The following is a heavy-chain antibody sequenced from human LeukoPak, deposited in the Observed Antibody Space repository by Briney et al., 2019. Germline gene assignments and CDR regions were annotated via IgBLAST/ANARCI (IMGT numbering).Heavy chain of an antibody. J-gene: IGHJ6*03. Sequence: SETLSLTCTVSGGSISSYYWSWIRQPPGKGLEWIGYIYYSGSTNYNPSLKSRVTISVDTSKNQFSLKLSSVTAADTAVYYCARATGGYYYYYMDVWGKGTTVTVSS. V-gene: IGHV4-59*01. CDR3: ARATGGYYYYYMDV. CDR1: GGSISSYY. CDR2: IYYSGST.